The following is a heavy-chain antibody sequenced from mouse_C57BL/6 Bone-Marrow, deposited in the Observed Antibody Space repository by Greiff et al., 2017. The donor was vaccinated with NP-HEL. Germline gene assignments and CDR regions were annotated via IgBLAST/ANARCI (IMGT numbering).Heavy chain of an antibody. CDR1: GFNIKDYY. Sequence: VQLKESGAELVKPGASVKLSCTASGFNIKDYYMHWVKQRTEQGLEWIGRIDPEDGETKYAPKFQGRATLTADTYSNTAYLQLSSLTSEDTAVYYCARSRITTVVGRGYWGQGTTLTVSS. CDR2: IDPEDGET. D-gene: IGHD1-1*01. V-gene: IGHV14-2*01. J-gene: IGHJ2*01. CDR3: ARSRITTVVGRGY.